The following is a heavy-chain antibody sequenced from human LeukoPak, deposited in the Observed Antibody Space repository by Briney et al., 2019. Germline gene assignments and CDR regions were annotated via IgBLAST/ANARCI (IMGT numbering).Heavy chain of an antibody. CDR1: GGSISNYY. CDR2: IYYSGTT. V-gene: IGHV4-59*08. D-gene: IGHD4-17*01. J-gene: IGHJ5*01. CDR3: ARLNGDHLALNNWFDS. Sequence: SETLSLTCTVSGGSISNYYRSWIRQSPGKGLEWIGYIYYSGTTNYNPSLKSRITISVDTTKNQFSLKLRSVTAADTAVYYCARLNGDHLALNNWFDSWGQGTLVTVSS.